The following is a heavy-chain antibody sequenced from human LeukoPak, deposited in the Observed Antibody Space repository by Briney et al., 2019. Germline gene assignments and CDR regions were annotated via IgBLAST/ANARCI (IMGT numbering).Heavy chain of an antibody. Sequence: GGSLRPACAASGFTVSSTYMRWVRQAAGKGLEWVANIKQEGSEKYYVDSVRRRVTISRDNDKISLYLQMNSLRAEDTAVYYCATYSSSNAREFQYWGQGTLVTVSS. D-gene: IGHD2-2*01. CDR3: ATYSSSNAREFQY. J-gene: IGHJ1*01. CDR2: IKQEGSEK. CDR1: GFTVSSTY. V-gene: IGHV3-7*01.